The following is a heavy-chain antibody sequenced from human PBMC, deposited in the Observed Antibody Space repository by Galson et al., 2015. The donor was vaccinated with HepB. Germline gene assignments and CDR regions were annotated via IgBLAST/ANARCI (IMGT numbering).Heavy chain of an antibody. J-gene: IGHJ6*03. CDR3: TTNKPRGGIAARRYYYYYMDV. CDR2: IKSKTDGGTT. V-gene: IGHV3-15*07. CDR1: GFTFSNAW. D-gene: IGHD6-6*01. Sequence: SLRLSCAASGFTFSNAWMNWVRQAPGKGLEWVGRIKSKTDGGTTDYAAPVKGRFTISRDDSKNTLYLQMNSLKTEDTAVYYCTTNKPRGGIAARRYYYYYMDVWGKGTTVTVSS.